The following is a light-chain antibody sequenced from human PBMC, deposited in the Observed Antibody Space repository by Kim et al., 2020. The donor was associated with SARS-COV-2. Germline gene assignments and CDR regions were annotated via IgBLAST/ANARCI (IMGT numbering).Light chain of an antibody. CDR3: LLSFSDTRV. Sequence: PGGTVTLTCGSSSGAVTSGNYPYWFQQKPGQAPKTLIWHTSNRHSWTPARFSGSLLGGKAALTLSGAQPEDEAEYYCLLSFSDTRVFGGGTQLTVL. J-gene: IGLJ3*02. V-gene: IGLV7-46*01. CDR1: SGAVTSGNY. CDR2: HTS.